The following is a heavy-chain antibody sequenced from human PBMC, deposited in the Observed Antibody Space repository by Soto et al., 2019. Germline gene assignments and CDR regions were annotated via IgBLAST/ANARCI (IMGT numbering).Heavy chain of an antibody. CDR3: ARIRNTRGSGWYYFDY. CDR2: IDWGDEK. CDR1: GFSLSTSGMC. V-gene: IGHV2-70*01. Sequence: SGPTLVNTTQTLTLTCTFSGFSLSTSGMCVSWIRQPPGKALEWLALIDWGDEKYYSTSLKTRLTISKDTSKNQVVLTMTNIDPVDTATYYCARIRNTRGSGWYYFDYWGQGTLVTVSS. D-gene: IGHD6-19*01. J-gene: IGHJ4*02.